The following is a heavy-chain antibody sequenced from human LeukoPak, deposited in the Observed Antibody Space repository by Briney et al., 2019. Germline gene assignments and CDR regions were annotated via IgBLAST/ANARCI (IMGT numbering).Heavy chain of an antibody. CDR3: ASDYDAGYFDY. CDR2: IYTSGST. Sequence: SETLSLTCTVSGGSISSYYWSWIRQPAGKGLEWIGRIYTSGSTNYNPSLKSRVTISVDKSKNQFSLKLSSVTAADTAVYYCASDYDAGYFDYWGQGTLVTVSS. J-gene: IGHJ4*02. D-gene: IGHD3-16*01. V-gene: IGHV4-4*07. CDR1: GGSISSYY.